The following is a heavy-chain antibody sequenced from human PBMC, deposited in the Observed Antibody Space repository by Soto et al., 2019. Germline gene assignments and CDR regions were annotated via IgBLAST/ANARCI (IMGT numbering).Heavy chain of an antibody. D-gene: IGHD3-22*01. Sequence: SETLSLTCTVSGGSTSSYYWSWIRQPPGKGLEWIGYIYYSGSTNYNPSLKSRVTISVDTSKNQFSLKLSSVTAADTAVYYCACQNYYDSSGYSVDYWGQGTLVTVSS. CDR2: IYYSGST. V-gene: IGHV4-59*01. CDR3: ACQNYYDSSGYSVDY. J-gene: IGHJ4*02. CDR1: GGSTSSYY.